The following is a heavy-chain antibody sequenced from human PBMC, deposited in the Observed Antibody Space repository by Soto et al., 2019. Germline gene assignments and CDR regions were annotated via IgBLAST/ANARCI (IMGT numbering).Heavy chain of an antibody. Sequence: GGSLRLSCVASEFTLCSYWMTWVRQAPGKGLEWVANIKQDATEKNYVGSVKGRFTISRDNAKNSLYLQMNSLRVDDTAVYYCATQPEYYSYGMDVWGQGTPVTVSS. CDR3: ATQPEYYSYGMDV. CDR1: EFTLCSYW. J-gene: IGHJ6*02. CDR2: IKQDATEK. V-gene: IGHV3-7*01.